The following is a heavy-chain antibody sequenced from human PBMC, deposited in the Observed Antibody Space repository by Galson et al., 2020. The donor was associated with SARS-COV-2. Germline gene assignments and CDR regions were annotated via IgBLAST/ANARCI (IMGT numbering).Heavy chain of an antibody. CDR1: GFNFDTYA. Sequence: GESLKISCAASGFNFDTYAMAWVRQAPGKGLEWLSHICHAGACTYYADSVKGRFTISRDNSKNILFLQINNLRVEDTAKYYCVKEAGTGWATDFFPHWGQGALVTVSS. CDR2: ICHAGACT. CDR3: VKEAGTGWATDFFPH. J-gene: IGHJ1*01. D-gene: IGHD6-19*01. V-gene: IGHV3-23*01.